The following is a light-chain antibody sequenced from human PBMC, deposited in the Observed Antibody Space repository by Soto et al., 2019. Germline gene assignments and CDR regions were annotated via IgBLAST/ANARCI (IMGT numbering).Light chain of an antibody. V-gene: IGKV3-11*01. CDR2: DAS. CDR1: QSVSSY. Sequence: PGERATLSCRASQSVSSYLAWYQQKPGQAPRLLIYDASNRATGIPARLSGSGSGTDFTLTISSLEPEDFAVYYCQQRSNWPPPITFGQGTRLEIK. J-gene: IGKJ5*01. CDR3: QQRSNWPPPIT.